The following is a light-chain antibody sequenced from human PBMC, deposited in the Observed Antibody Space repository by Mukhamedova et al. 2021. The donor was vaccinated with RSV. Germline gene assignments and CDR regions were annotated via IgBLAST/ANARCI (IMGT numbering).Light chain of an antibody. CDR1: SSDVGGYNY. J-gene: IGLJ3*02. CDR2: DVS. V-gene: IGLV2-11*01. Sequence: GTSSDVGGYNYVSWYQQHPGKAPKLMIYDVSKRPSGVPDRFSGSKSGNTASLTISGLQAEDEADYYCCSYAGSYTWVFGGGTKLT. CDR3: CSYAGSYTWV.